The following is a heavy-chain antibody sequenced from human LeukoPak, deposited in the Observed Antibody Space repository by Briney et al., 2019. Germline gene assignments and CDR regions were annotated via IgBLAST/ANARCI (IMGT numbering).Heavy chain of an antibody. CDR1: GGSISSGGYS. V-gene: IGHV4-30-2*01. CDR3: ARLTTYYFDY. Sequence: PSQTLSLTCAVSGGSISSGGYSWSWIRQPPGKGLEWIGYIYHSGSTYYNPSLKSRVTISVDRSKNQFSLKLSSVTAADTAVYYCARLTTYYFDYWGQGTLVTVSS. CDR2: IYHSGST. D-gene: IGHD2/OR15-2a*01. J-gene: IGHJ4*02.